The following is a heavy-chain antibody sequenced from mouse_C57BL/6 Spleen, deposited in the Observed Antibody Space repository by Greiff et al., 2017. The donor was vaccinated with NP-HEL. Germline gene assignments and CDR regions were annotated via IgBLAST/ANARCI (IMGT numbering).Heavy chain of an antibody. CDR2: IYPGDGDT. V-gene: IGHV1-82*01. CDR3: ARNYDYPCAY. D-gene: IGHD2-4*01. Sequence: VQLQQSGPELVKPGASVKISCKASGYAFSSSWMNWVKQRPGKGLEWIGRIYPGDGDTNYNGKFKGKATLTADKSSSTAYMQLSSLTSEDSAVYFCARNYDYPCAYWGQGTLVTVSA. J-gene: IGHJ3*01. CDR1: GYAFSSSW.